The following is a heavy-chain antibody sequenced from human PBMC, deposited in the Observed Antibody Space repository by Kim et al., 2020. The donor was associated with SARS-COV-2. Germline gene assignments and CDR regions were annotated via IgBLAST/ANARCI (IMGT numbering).Heavy chain of an antibody. D-gene: IGHD3-9*01. CDR2: ISGSTNTI. J-gene: IGHJ4*02. CDR1: GFTFSSFE. Sequence: GGSLRLSCAASGFTFSSFEMNWVRQAPGKGLEWVSYISGSTNTIYYADSVKGRFTISRDNAKNSLYLKMNSLRAEDTAVYYCVRDRGYDILTGYYFDYWGQGTLVTVSS. V-gene: IGHV3-48*03. CDR3: VRDRGYDILTGYYFDY.